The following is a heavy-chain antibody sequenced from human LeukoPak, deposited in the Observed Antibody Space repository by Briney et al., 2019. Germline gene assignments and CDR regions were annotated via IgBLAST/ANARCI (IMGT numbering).Heavy chain of an antibody. V-gene: IGHV3-9*01. CDR3: ARGAPRRNDAFDI. CDR2: ISWNSGSI. CDR1: GFTFDDYA. J-gene: IGHJ3*02. Sequence: GGSLRLSCAASGFTFDDYAMHWVRQAPGKGLEWVSGISWNSGSIGYADSVKGRFTISRDNAKNSLYLQMNSLRSDDTAVYYCARGAPRRNDAFDIWGQGTMVTVSS. D-gene: IGHD1-26*01.